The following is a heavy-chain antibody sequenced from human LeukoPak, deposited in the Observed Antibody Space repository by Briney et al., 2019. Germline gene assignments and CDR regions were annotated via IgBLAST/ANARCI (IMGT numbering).Heavy chain of an antibody. V-gene: IGHV3-23*01. D-gene: IGHD2-15*01. Sequence: GGSLRLSCAASGFTFSSYGTSWVRQAPGKGLEWVSAMSSSDDGRYYAASVRGRFTISRDTSRSTLYLQMNSLRAEDAAVYYCAKAPVTSCRGAFCYPFDYWGQGTLVTVSS. CDR1: GFTFSSYG. CDR3: AKAPVTSCRGAFCYPFDY. J-gene: IGHJ4*02. CDR2: MSSSDDGR.